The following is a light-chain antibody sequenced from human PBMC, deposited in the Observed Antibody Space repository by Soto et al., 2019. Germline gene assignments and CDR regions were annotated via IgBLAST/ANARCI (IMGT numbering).Light chain of an antibody. CDR1: SSNIGAGYD. CDR2: GNS. V-gene: IGLV1-40*01. CDR3: LSYDSSLSGFVV. J-gene: IGLJ2*01. Sequence: QSVLTQPPSVSGAPGQRVTISCTGSSSNIGAGYDVHWYQQLPGTAPKLLIYGNSNRPSGVPDRFSGSKSGTSASLAITGLQAEDEADYYCLSYDSSLSGFVVFGGGTKLTVL.